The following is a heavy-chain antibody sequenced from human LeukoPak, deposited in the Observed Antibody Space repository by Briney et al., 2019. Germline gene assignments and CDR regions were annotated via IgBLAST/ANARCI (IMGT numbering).Heavy chain of an antibody. CDR1: GDTFSSYA. CDR3: ARHLGGGNPFENY. Sequence: SVKVSCKASGDTFSSYAISWVRQAPGQGLEWMGRIIPILGIANYAQKFQDRVTITADKSTTTAYMELSSLRSEDTAVYYCARHLGGGNPFENYWGRGTLVTVSS. J-gene: IGHJ4*02. D-gene: IGHD4-23*01. V-gene: IGHV1-69*04. CDR2: IIPILGIA.